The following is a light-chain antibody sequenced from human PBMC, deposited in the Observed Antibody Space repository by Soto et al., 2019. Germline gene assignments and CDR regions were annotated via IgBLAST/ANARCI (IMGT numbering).Light chain of an antibody. CDR2: STS. V-gene: IGKV1-39*01. J-gene: IGKJ1*01. Sequence: IQLTQSPSSLSASVGDRVTVSCRSSQNIDNYLNWYVQRPGKAPELLIYSTSNLKSGVPSRFRGSGSETDFSLTINSLQSEDFATYYCQQSSNIPWTFGQGTKV. CDR3: QQSSNIPWT. CDR1: QNIDNY.